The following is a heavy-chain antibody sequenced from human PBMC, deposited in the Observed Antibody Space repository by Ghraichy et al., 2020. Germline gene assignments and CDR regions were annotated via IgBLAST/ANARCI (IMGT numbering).Heavy chain of an antibody. D-gene: IGHD2-8*01. J-gene: IGHJ5*02. V-gene: IGHV4-39*07. CDR3: ARERNGTPGWFDP. Sequence: SETLSLTCTVSGDSISSSNFYWGWIRQSPGKGLEWIANIFYTGITYYNPSLKSRVTISVDTSKNQFSLRLRSVTAADTAMYYCARERNGTPGWFDPWGQGALVTVSS. CDR2: IFYTGIT. CDR1: GDSISSSNFY.